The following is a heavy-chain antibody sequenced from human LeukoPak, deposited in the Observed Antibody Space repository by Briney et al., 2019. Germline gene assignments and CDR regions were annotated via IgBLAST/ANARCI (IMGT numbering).Heavy chain of an antibody. CDR3: ARASGDPGIAVAGTSYYYYYGMDV. J-gene: IGHJ6*02. CDR2: ISSSSSYI. D-gene: IGHD6-19*01. V-gene: IGHV3-21*01. Sequence: VGSLRLSCAASGFTFSDYYMNWVRQAPGKGLEWVSSISSSSSYIYYADSVKGRFTISRDNAKNSLYLQMNSLRAEDTAVYYCARASGDPGIAVAGTSYYYYYGMDVWGQGTTVTVSS. CDR1: GFTFSDYY.